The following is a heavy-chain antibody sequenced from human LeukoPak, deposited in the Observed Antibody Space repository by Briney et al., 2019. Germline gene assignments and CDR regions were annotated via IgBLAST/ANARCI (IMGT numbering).Heavy chain of an antibody. CDR2: IYSGGST. CDR1: GFTFSNNY. V-gene: IGHV3-53*01. J-gene: IGHJ4*02. D-gene: IGHD4/OR15-4a*01. Sequence: GGSLRLSCAASGFTFSNNYMRWVRQAPGKGLEWVSLIYSGGSTYYSDSVKGRFTISRDNSKNTLYLQMNSLRAEDTAVYYCARRAGAYSHPYDYWGQGTLVTVSS. CDR3: ARRAGAYSHPYDY.